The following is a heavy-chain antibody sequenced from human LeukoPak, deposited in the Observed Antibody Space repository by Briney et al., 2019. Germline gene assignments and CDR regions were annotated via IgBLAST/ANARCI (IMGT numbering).Heavy chain of an antibody. V-gene: IGHV4-34*01. CDR2: INHSGST. CDR3: ARGPKEEMTTVTTYYYYGMDV. Sequence: PSETLSLTCAVYGGSFSGYYWSWIRQPPGKGLEWIGEINHSGSTNYNPSLKSRVTISVDTSKNQFSLKLSSVTAADTAVYYCARGPKEEMTTVTTYYYYGMDVWGQGTTVTVSS. CDR1: GGSFSGYY. D-gene: IGHD4-17*01. J-gene: IGHJ6*02.